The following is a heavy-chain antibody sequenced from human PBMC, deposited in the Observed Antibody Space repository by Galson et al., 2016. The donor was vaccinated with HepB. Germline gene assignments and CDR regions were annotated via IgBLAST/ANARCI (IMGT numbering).Heavy chain of an antibody. J-gene: IGHJ6*02. CDR2: ISWNSGSI. CDR3: ARDRAAWLSFGELLGPYYYYGMDV. CDR1: GFIFDDYA. D-gene: IGHD3-10*01. V-gene: IGHV3-9*01. Sequence: SLRLSCAASGFIFDDYAMHWVRQAPGKGLEWVSGISWNSGSIGYADSVKGRFTISRDNAKNSLYLQMNSLRAEDTAVYYCARDRAAWLSFGELLGPYYYYGMDVWGQGTTVTVSS.